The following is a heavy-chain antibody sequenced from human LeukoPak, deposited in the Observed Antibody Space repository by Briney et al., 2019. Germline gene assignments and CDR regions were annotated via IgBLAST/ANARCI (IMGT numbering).Heavy chain of an antibody. V-gene: IGHV4-39*01. D-gene: IGHD4-17*01. CDR1: GGSISSSSYY. CDR2: IYYSGST. Sequence: SETLSLTYTVSGGSISSSSYYWGWIRQPPGKGLEWIGGIYYSGSTYYNPSLKSRVTISAGTSKNQFSLKLSSVTAADTAVYYCARLQGGGDLDYWGQGTLVTVSS. CDR3: ARLQGGGDLDY. J-gene: IGHJ4*02.